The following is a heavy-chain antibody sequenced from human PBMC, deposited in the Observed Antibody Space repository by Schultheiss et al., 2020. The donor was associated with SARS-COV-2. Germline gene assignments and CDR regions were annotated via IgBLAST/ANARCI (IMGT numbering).Heavy chain of an antibody. CDR1: GGSFSGYY. J-gene: IGHJ6*03. V-gene: IGHV3-21*01. CDR3: ARVPLYCSSTSCYTRGGYYYYYMDV. CDR2: ISSSSSYI. D-gene: IGHD2-2*02. Sequence: ETLSLTCAVYGGSFSGYYWSWIRQPPGKGLEWVSSISSSSSYIYYADSVKGRFTISRDNAKNSLYLQMNSLRAEDTAVYYCARVPLYCSSTSCYTRGGYYYYYMDVWGKGTTVTVSS.